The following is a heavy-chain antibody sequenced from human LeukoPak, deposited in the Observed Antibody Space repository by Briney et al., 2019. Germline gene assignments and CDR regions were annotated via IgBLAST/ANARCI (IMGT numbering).Heavy chain of an antibody. J-gene: IGHJ4*02. CDR1: GFTFTSYA. V-gene: IGHV3-23*01. Sequence: PGGSLRLSCAASGFTFTSYAMSWVRQAPGKGLEWVSVISGSGGSTYYADSVKGRFTISRDNSKNTLYLQMNSLRAEDTAVYYCAKDRNYDSSGYSNFDYWGQGTLVTVSS. CDR2: ISGSGGST. D-gene: IGHD3-22*01. CDR3: AKDRNYDSSGYSNFDY.